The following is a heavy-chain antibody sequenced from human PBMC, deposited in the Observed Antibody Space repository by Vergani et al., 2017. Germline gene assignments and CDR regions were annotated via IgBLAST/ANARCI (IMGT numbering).Heavy chain of an antibody. V-gene: IGHV3-48*03. CDR2: ISSSGSTI. CDR3: AREVGLRYLSP. D-gene: IGHD2-21*02. J-gene: IGHJ5*02. CDR1: GFTFSSYE. Sequence: EVQLVESGGGLVQPGGSLRLSCAASGFTFSSYEMNWVRQAPGKGLEWVSYISSSGSTIYYADSVKGRFTISRDNAKNSLYRQMNSLRAEDTAVYYCAREVGLRYLSPWGQGTLVTVSS.